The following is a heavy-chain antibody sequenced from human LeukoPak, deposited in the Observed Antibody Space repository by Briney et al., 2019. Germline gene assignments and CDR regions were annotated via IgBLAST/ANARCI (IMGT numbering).Heavy chain of an antibody. Sequence: PSETLSLTCTVSGGSISSYYWSWIRQPPGKGLEWIGYIYYSGSTNYNPSLKSRVTISVDTSKNQFSLKLSSVTAADTAVYYCARNPDYDILTGSTGLDYYYYYGMDVWGQGTTVTVSS. CDR2: IYYSGST. V-gene: IGHV4-59*01. CDR1: GGSISSYY. J-gene: IGHJ6*02. CDR3: ARNPDYDILTGSTGLDYYYYYGMDV. D-gene: IGHD3-9*01.